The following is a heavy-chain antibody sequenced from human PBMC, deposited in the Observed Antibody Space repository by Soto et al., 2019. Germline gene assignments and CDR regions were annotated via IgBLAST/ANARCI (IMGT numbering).Heavy chain of an antibody. V-gene: IGHV3-30*18. Sequence: QVQLVESGGGVVQPGRSLRLSCAASAFTFSSYRIHWVRQAPGKGLDWVAVISYDASDKYYADSVKGRFTISRDNSKNTLYLQMNSLRAEDTAVYYCVKERYGQLWLEDDGMDVWGQGTTVTVSS. J-gene: IGHJ6*02. D-gene: IGHD5-18*01. CDR3: VKERYGQLWLEDDGMDV. CDR1: AFTFSSYR. CDR2: ISYDASDK.